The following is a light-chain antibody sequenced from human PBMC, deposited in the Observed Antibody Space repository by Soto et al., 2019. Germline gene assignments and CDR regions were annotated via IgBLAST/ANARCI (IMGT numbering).Light chain of an antibody. V-gene: IGKV3-20*01. CDR2: DAS. Sequence: EIVLTQSPGTLSLSPGERATLSCRASQTVRNNYLAWYQQKPGQAPRLLVDDASRRAAGIPDRFSGSGSGTDFTLTISRLEPEDFAGYYCQQCATSPRTFGQGTKVEIK. CDR1: QTVRNNY. J-gene: IGKJ1*01. CDR3: QQCATSPRT.